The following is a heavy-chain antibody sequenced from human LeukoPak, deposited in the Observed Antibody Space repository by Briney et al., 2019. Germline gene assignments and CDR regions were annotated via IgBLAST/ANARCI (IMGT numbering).Heavy chain of an antibody. D-gene: IGHD2-15*01. CDR2: INPSGDST. CDR1: GYTFITYY. J-gene: IGHJ4*02. V-gene: IGHV1-46*01. Sequence: ASVKVSCKASGYTFITYYMHWVRQAPGQGLEWMGIINPSGDSTSYAQKFQGRVTMTRDTSTSTVYVELSSLRSEDTAVYYCARGVRSDCYSCFDYWGQGTLVTVPS. CDR3: ARGVRSDCYSCFDY.